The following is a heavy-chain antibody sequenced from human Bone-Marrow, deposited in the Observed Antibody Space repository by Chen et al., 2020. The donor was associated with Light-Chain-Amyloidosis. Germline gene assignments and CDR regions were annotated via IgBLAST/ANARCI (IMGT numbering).Heavy chain of an antibody. J-gene: IGHJ4*02. Sequence: EGQVVESGGGLVESAAALRVFCSAFVFTIRSVWMSWVRQAPGKGLEWVGGIKSKSFGGKTDYAAHVKDRFTIARDDSKNNVYLQMGSLEIEDTAVYDCTATDVAEAFHVYWGQGIMVTASS. CDR1: VFTIRSVW. V-gene: IGHV3-15*01. CDR2: IKSKSFGGKT. CDR3: TATDVAEAFHVY.